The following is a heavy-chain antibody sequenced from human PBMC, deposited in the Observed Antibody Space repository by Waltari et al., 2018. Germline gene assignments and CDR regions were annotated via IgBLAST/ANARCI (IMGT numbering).Heavy chain of an antibody. V-gene: IGHV1-3*01. D-gene: IGHD4-17*01. CDR3: ARRLVGDYPYDY. CDR1: GYTFTSYA. J-gene: IGHJ4*02. CDR2: INAGNGNT. Sequence: QVQLVQSGAEVKKPGASVKVSCKASGYTFTSYAMHWVRQAPGQRLEWMGWINAGNGNTKYSQKFQGRVTITRDTSASIAYMELSSLRSEDTAVYYCARRLVGDYPYDYWGQGTLVTVSS.